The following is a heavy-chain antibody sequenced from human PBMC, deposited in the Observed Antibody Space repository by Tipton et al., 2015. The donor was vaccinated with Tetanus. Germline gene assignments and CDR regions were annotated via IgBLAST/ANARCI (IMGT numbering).Heavy chain of an antibody. CDR1: GGSLNNYY. V-gene: IGHV4-34*01. Sequence: TLSLTCAVDGGSLNNYYWAWFRQPPGKGLEWIGEIDHSGNTRYNPSLKSRLTISVDTSKDQFSLKLSSVVAADTAVYYCARGPFAYDRWGQGALVTVSP. J-gene: IGHJ5*02. CDR2: IDHSGNT. CDR3: ARGPFAYDR.